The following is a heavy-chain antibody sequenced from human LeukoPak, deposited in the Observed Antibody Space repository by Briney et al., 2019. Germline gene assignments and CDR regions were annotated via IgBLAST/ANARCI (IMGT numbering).Heavy chain of an antibody. CDR2: INPNSGGT. CDR3: ARTTYYYDSSGYLRY. Sequence: GASVKVSCKASGYTFTGYYMHWMRQAPGQGLEWMGWINPNSGGTNYAQKFQGRVTMTRDTSISTAYMELSRLRSDDTAVYYCARTTYYYDSSGYLRYWGQGTLVTVSS. CDR1: GYTFTGYY. J-gene: IGHJ4*02. D-gene: IGHD3-22*01. V-gene: IGHV1-2*02.